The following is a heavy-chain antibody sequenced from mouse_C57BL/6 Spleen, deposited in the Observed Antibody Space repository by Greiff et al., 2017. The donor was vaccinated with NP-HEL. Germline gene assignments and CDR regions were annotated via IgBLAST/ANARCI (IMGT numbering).Heavy chain of an antibody. D-gene: IGHD2-1*01. Sequence: VQLQQSGTELVKPGASVKLSCKASGYTFTSYWMHWVKQRPGQGLEWIGNINPSNGGTNYNENVKSKATLTVYKSSSTAYMQLSSLTSEDSAIYYCARSVYYGNYVGYWGQGTTLTVSS. J-gene: IGHJ2*01. V-gene: IGHV1-53*01. CDR2: INPSNGGT. CDR3: ARSVYYGNYVGY. CDR1: GYTFTSYW.